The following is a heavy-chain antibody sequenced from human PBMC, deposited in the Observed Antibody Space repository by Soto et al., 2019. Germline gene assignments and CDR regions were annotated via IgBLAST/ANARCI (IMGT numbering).Heavy chain of an antibody. Sequence: SETLSLICAVYGGSFSGNYWSWIRQPPGKGLEWIGEFSDSGSTNYNPSLKSRVTISEDMSKSQFSLKLSSVTAADTAVYYCARGNFYYGLDVWGQGTTVTVSS. CDR2: FSDSGST. CDR1: GGSFSGNY. V-gene: IGHV4-34*01. CDR3: ARGNFYYGLDV. J-gene: IGHJ6*02.